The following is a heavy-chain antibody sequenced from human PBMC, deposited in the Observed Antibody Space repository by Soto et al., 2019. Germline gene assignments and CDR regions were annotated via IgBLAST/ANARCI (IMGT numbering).Heavy chain of an antibody. CDR3: ARLGLQSFGFFDH. CDR2: IYPADSDT. J-gene: IGHJ4*02. V-gene: IGHV5-51*01. D-gene: IGHD3-16*01. CDR1: GYSFAAYW. Sequence: PGESLKISCKGSGYSFAAYWIGWVRQMPGKGLEWMGIIYPADSDTRYSASFQGQVTISVDKSISTAYLQWSSLKASDTAMYYCARLGLQSFGFFDHWGQGTLVTVSS.